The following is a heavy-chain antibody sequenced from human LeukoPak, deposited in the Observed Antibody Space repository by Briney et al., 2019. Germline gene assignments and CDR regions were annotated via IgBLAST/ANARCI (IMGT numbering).Heavy chain of an antibody. V-gene: IGHV3-66*01. CDR2: LHSGGIT. Sequence: GGSLRLSCAASGFTVSSNYMSWVRQAPGKGLEWVSVLHSGGITYYADSVKGRFTISRDNSKNTVYLQMNNVRVGDTAVYYFARAAAPFDYWGQGTLVTVSS. D-gene: IGHD6-13*01. CDR1: GFTVSSNY. CDR3: ARAAAPFDY. J-gene: IGHJ4*02.